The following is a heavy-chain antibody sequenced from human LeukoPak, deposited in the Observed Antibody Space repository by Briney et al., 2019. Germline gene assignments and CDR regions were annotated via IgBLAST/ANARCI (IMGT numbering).Heavy chain of an antibody. CDR1: GGSVTSGGCY. Sequence: PSQTLSLTCSVSGGSVTSGGCYWIWIRQHPGKGLEWIGYIHYSGSTYYNPSLKSRISVSLDTSKNQFSLKLSSVTAADTAVYYCARGGVASTAFDIWGQGTMVTVSS. D-gene: IGHD3-10*01. CDR3: ARGGVASTAFDI. CDR2: IHYSGST. J-gene: IGHJ3*02. V-gene: IGHV4-31*03.